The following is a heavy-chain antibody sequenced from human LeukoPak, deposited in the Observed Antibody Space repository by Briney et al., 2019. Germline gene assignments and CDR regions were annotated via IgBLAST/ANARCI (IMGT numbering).Heavy chain of an antibody. CDR3: AKDGEGDYFDY. CDR1: GFTFSSYG. V-gene: IGHV3-30*18. Sequence: GGSLRLSCAASGFTFSSYGMHWVRQAPGKGLEWVAVISYDGSNKYYADSVKGRFTISRDNSKNTLYLQMNSLRAEDTAVYYCAKDGEGDYFDYWGQGTLVTVSS. J-gene: IGHJ4*02. CDR2: ISYDGSNK. D-gene: IGHD3-16*01.